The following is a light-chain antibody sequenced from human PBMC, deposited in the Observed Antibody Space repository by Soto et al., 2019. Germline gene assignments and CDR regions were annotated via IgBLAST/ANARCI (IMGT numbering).Light chain of an antibody. Sequence: DIVMTQSPDSLAVSLGERATINCKSSQSVFYSSNNKNYLAWYQQKPGQPPKLLIYWASTRESGVADRFSGSVSGTDFTLTISSLQAEDVAVYYCQQYYGSPYTFGQGTKLEI. J-gene: IGKJ2*01. CDR1: QSVFYSSNNKNY. CDR2: WAS. CDR3: QQYYGSPYT. V-gene: IGKV4-1*01.